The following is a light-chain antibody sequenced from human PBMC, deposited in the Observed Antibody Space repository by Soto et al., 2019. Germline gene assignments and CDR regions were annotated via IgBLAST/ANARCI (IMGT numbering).Light chain of an antibody. CDR2: MGS. V-gene: IGKV2-28*01. Sequence: IVMTQSPLSLPVSPGEPASISCRSSQSLPLHNGNNYLDWYLQKPGQSPQVLIYMGSNRASGAPDRFSGSVSGTDFTLKISRVEAEDVGLYYCMQAAQTPYTFGQGTKLEI. J-gene: IGKJ2*01. CDR3: MQAAQTPYT. CDR1: QSLPLHNGNNY.